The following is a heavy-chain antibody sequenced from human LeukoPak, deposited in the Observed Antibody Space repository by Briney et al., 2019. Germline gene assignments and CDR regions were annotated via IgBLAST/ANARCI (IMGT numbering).Heavy chain of an antibody. CDR2: IRYDGSNK. Sequence: GGSLRLSCAASGFTFSSYGMHWVRQAPGKGLEWVAFIRYDGSNKYYADSVKGRFTVSRDNSKNTLYLQMNSLRVEDTALYYCASGGPTRGTLASWGQGTLVPVSS. J-gene: IGHJ4*02. D-gene: IGHD1-26*01. CDR1: GFTFSSYG. CDR3: ASGGPTRGTLAS. V-gene: IGHV3-30*02.